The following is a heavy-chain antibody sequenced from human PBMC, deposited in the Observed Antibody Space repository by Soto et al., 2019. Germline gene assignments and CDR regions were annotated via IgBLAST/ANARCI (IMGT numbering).Heavy chain of an antibody. CDR2: ISAHNGNT. J-gene: IGHJ4*02. CDR3: ARGRYGDY. V-gene: IGHV1-18*01. CDR1: TFTSYG. Sequence: TFTSYGITWVRQAPGQGLEWMGWISAHNGNTDYAQKLQGRVIVTRDTSTSTAYMELRSLRSDDTAVDYCARGRYGDYWGQGALVTVSS. D-gene: IGHD1-1*01.